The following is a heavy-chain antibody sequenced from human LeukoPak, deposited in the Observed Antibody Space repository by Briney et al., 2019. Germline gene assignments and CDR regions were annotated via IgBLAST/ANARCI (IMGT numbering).Heavy chain of an antibody. J-gene: IGHJ6*03. CDR3: ASDRGGIGSYMDV. D-gene: IGHD3-16*02. CDR2: ISSSSGNI. Sequence: GGSLRLSCAASGFTFSSYSMNWVRQAPGKGLEWVSYISSSSGNIYYADSVKGRFTISRDNAKTSLYLQMNSLRAEDTALYYCASDRGGIGSYMDVWGKGPTVTVSS. CDR1: GFTFSSYS. V-gene: IGHV3-48*01.